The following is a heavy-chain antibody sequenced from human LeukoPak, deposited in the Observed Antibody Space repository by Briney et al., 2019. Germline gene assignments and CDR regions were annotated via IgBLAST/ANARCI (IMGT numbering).Heavy chain of an antibody. D-gene: IGHD3-10*01. CDR3: ATVQRGNHFFYYMDV. CDR1: GGTFRNYA. Sequence: GASVKVSCKASGGTFRNYAISWVRQAPGQGLEWMGGIIPIFRTAHYAQKFQGRVTIITDESTSSASMELSSLRYGDTAVYYCATVQRGNHFFYYMDVWGKGTTVSVSS. V-gene: IGHV1-69*05. J-gene: IGHJ6*03. CDR2: IIPIFRTA.